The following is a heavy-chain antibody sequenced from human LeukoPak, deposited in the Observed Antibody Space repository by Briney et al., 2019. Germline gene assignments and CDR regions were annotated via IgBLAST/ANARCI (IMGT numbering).Heavy chain of an antibody. CDR2: ISSGGNT. Sequence: GGSLRLSXAASGFIVSSNYMSWVRQAPGKGLEWVSVISSGGNTYYADSVKGRFTISRDISKNTLYLQTNGLRAEDTAVYYCAREVRGYYFDYWGQGTLVTVSS. V-gene: IGHV3-53*01. J-gene: IGHJ4*02. CDR1: GFIVSSNY. D-gene: IGHD3-22*01. CDR3: AREVRGYYFDY.